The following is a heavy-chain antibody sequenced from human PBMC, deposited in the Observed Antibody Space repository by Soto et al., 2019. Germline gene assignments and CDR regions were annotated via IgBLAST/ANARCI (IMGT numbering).Heavy chain of an antibody. J-gene: IGHJ4*02. V-gene: IGHV3-33*01. Sequence: QVQLVESGGGVVQPGRSLRLSCAASGFTFSSYGMHWVRQAPGKGLEWVAVIWYDGSNKYYADSVKGRFTISRDNSKNTLYLHMNSLRAEDTAVYYCARDLLAVAGTADYWGQGTLVTVSS. D-gene: IGHD6-19*01. CDR3: ARDLLAVAGTADY. CDR2: IWYDGSNK. CDR1: GFTFSSYG.